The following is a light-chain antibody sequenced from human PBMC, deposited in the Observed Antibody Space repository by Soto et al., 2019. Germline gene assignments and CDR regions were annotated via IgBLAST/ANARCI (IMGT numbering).Light chain of an antibody. J-gene: IGKJ4*01. CDR2: DTS. CDR3: QHYNIWPHTLA. V-gene: IGKV3-15*01. Sequence: TQSPATLSASPGKRATLSCRASQSVSSNLAWYQQKPGQAPRLLIYDTSTRATDIPARFSGSGSGTEFTLSISSLQSEDFAVYYCQHYNIWPHTLAFGGGTKVEI. CDR1: QSVSSN.